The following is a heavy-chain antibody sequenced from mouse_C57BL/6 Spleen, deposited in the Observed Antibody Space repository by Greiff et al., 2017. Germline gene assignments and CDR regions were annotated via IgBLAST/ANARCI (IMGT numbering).Heavy chain of an antibody. D-gene: IGHD2-10*02. CDR3: ARYGYGNARDY. J-gene: IGHJ4*01. Sequence: VQLQQPGAELVRPGSSVKLSCKASGYTFTSYWMHWVKQRPIQGLEWIGNIDPSDSETHYNQKFKDKATLTVDKSSSTAYMQLSSLTSEDSAVYYCARYGYGNARDYWGQGTSVTGSS. CDR2: IDPSDSET. CDR1: GYTFTSYW. V-gene: IGHV1-52*01.